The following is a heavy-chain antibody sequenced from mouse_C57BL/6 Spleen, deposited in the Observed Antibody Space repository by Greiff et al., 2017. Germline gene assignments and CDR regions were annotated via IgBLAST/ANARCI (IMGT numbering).Heavy chain of an antibody. CDR2: IDPENGDT. Sequence: EVQLVESGAELVRPGASVKLSCTASGFNIKDDYMHWVKQRPEQGLEWIGWIDPENGDTEYASKFQGKATITADTSSNTAYLQLSSLTSEDTAVYYCTLITTVVARDYFDYWGQGTTLTVSS. CDR1: GFNIKDDY. D-gene: IGHD1-1*01. J-gene: IGHJ2*01. V-gene: IGHV14-4*01. CDR3: TLITTVVARDYFDY.